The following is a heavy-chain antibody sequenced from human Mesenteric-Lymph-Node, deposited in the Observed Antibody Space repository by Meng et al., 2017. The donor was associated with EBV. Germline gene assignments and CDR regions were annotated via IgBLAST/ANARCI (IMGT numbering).Heavy chain of an antibody. CDR2: IIPIFATP. CDR3: ARDREEYCSGGSCYGPGY. CDR1: GGSSSTYA. J-gene: IGHJ4*02. D-gene: IGHD2-15*01. V-gene: IGHV1-69*06. Sequence: VRLWQFGGEATKPGCSVKVSCEPSGGSSSTYAINWVRQAPGLGPEWIGGIIPIFATPFYAQKFQGRLTITADKSTGTAYMDLSSLRSEDTAVYYCARDREEYCSGGSCYGPGYWGQGTLVTVSS.